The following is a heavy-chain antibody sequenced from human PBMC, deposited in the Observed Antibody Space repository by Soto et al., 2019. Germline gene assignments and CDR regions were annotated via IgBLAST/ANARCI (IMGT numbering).Heavy chain of an antibody. CDR3: ARGYDILTGYSSGSGRDWFDP. J-gene: IGHJ5*02. Sequence: SVKVSCKASGGTFSSYAISWVRQAPGQGLEWMGGIIPIFGTANYAQKFQGRVTIIADESTSTAYMELSSLRSEDTAVYYCARGYDILTGYSSGSGRDWFDPWGQGTLVTVSS. D-gene: IGHD3-9*01. CDR2: IIPIFGTA. CDR1: GGTFSSYA. V-gene: IGHV1-69*13.